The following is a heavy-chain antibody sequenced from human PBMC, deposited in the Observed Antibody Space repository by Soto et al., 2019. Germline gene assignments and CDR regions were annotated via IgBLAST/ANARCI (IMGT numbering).Heavy chain of an antibody. CDR3: VSGVGPNYDSSGYYPY. D-gene: IGHD3-22*01. CDR1: GGSISSGDYY. J-gene: IGHJ4*02. V-gene: IGHV4-30-4*01. CDR2: IYYSGST. Sequence: QVQLQESGPGLVKPSQTLSLTCTVSGGSISSGDYYWSWIRQPPGKGLEWIGYIYYSGSTYYNPSLRSRVTPSVDTSKNQFSLKRSSVTAADTAVYYCVSGVGPNYDSSGYYPYWGQGTLVTVSS.